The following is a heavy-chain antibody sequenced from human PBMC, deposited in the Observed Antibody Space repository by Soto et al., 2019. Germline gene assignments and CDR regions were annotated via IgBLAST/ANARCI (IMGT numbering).Heavy chain of an antibody. CDR3: ARDHSSLAIFGVVTWFDP. D-gene: IGHD3-3*01. V-gene: IGHV3-21*01. Sequence: GGSLRLSCAASGFTFDDYAMHWVRQAPGKGLEWVSSISSSSSYIYYADSVKGRFTISRDNAKNSLYLQMNSLRAEDTAVYYCARDHSSLAIFGVVTWFDPWGQGTLVTVSS. CDR1: GFTFDDYA. CDR2: ISSSSSYI. J-gene: IGHJ5*02.